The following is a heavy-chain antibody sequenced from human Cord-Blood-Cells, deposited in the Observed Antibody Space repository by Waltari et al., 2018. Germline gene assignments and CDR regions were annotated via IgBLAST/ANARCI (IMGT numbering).Heavy chain of an antibody. CDR2: IIPIFGTA. V-gene: IGHV1-69*01. CDR1: VGPFSSYA. Sequence: QVQLLQSGAEVKKPGSSVKVSCKAAVGPFSSYAISWLRQAPGQGLEWMGGIIPIFGTANYAQKFQGRVTITADESTSTAYMELSSLRSEDTAVYYCASIQPTGGMYFDLWGRGTLVTVSS. CDR3: ASIQPTGGMYFDL. J-gene: IGHJ2*01. D-gene: IGHD7-27*01.